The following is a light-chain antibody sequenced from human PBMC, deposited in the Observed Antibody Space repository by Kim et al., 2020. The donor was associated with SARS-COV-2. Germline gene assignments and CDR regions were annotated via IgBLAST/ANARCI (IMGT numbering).Light chain of an antibody. CDR3: ATWDDSLNALV. V-gene: IGLV1-44*01. J-gene: IGLJ3*02. CDR2: SDN. CDR1: TSNIGSNS. Sequence: QLVLTQPPSASGTPGQTVTISCSGSTSNIGSNSVTWYQQLPGTAPKLLMYSDNQRPSGVPDRFSGSKSGTSASLAISGLQSDDAADYYCATWDDSLNALVFGGGTKLTVL.